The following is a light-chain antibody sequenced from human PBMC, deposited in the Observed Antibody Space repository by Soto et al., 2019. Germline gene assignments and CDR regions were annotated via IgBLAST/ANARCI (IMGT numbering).Light chain of an antibody. CDR3: QVWDSSFYV. V-gene: IGLV3-1*01. Sequence: SYELTQPPSVSVSPGQTASITCSGDKLGDKYGCWYQQKPGQPPVLVIYQDNKRPSGIPERFSGSNSGNTATLTISGTQAMDEADYYCQVWDSSFYVFGTGTKVTVL. CDR2: QDN. J-gene: IGLJ1*01. CDR1: KLGDKY.